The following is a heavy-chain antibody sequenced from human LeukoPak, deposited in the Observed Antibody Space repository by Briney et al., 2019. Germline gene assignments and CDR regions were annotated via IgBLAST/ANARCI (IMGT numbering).Heavy chain of an antibody. Sequence: PGGSLRLSCAASGFTFSSYGMNWVRQAPGKGLEWVSYISSSSSTIYYADSVKGRFTISRDNAKNSLYLQMNSLRAEDTAVYYCARDLTTVIAHVLYFDSWGQGTLVTVSS. V-gene: IGHV3-48*04. CDR2: ISSSSSTI. CDR3: ARDLTTVIAHVLYFDS. D-gene: IGHD4-11*01. CDR1: GFTFSSYG. J-gene: IGHJ4*02.